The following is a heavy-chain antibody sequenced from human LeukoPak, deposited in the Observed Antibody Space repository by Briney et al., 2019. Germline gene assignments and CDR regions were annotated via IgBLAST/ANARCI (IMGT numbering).Heavy chain of an antibody. D-gene: IGHD3-22*01. V-gene: IGHV1-3*03. CDR2: INAGNGNT. Sequence: ASVTVSFMASGYTFTNYAMHWVRQAPGQRLEWMGWINAGNGNTKYSQEFQGRVTITRDTSASTAYMELSSLRSEDMAVYYCARGPRYYYDSSGYIDYWGQGTLVTVSS. J-gene: IGHJ4*02. CDR3: ARGPRYYYDSSGYIDY. CDR1: GYTFTNYA.